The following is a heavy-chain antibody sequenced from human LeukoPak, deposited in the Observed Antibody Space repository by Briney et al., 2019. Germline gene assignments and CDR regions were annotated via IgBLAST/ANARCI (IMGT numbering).Heavy chain of an antibody. CDR3: ARQRFLEWLLDY. D-gene: IGHD3-3*01. CDR1: GGSISSSSYY. CDR2: IYYSGST. V-gene: IGHV4-39*01. J-gene: IGHJ4*02. Sequence: PSETLSLTCTVSGGSISSSSYYWGWIRQPPGKGLEWIGSIYYSGSTYYNPSLKSRVTISVDTSKDQFSLKLSSVTAADTAVYYCARQRFLEWLLDYWGQGTLVTVSS.